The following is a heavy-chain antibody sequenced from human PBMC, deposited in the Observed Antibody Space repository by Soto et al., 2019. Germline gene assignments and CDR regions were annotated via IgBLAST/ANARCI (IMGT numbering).Heavy chain of an antibody. CDR2: ISSSSSTI. V-gene: IGHV3-48*01. D-gene: IGHD3-10*01. J-gene: IGHJ4*02. CDR3: ARSCAYYYAAGTSYGGIVGYYFNY. CDR1: GFTFSGYS. Sequence: EVQLLESGGGLVPPGGSLRLSCAASGFTFSGYSVNWVRQAPGRGLEWVSYISSSSSTIYYADSVQGRFTVSRDDAKNALYLQVNSRRAEYTSVYYCARSCAYYYAAGTSYGGIVGYYFNYWSQGTLDTVSS.